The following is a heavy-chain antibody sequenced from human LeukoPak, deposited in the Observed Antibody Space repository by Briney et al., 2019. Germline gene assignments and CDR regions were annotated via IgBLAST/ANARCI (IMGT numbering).Heavy chain of an antibody. Sequence: GGSLRLSCAPSGFIVTDAWMSWVRQAPGKGLEWVANIKKDGGDKYYVESVKGRFTVSRDNAKNSLYLQMTSLRVDDTGVYYCLQYNAGTIWGPGTLVTVSS. CDR3: LQYNAGTI. D-gene: IGHD4-17*01. J-gene: IGHJ4*02. V-gene: IGHV3-7*01. CDR1: GFIVTDAW. CDR2: IKKDGGDK.